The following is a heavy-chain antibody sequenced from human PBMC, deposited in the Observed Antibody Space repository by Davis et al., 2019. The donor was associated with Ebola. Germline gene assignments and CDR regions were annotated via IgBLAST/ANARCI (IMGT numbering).Heavy chain of an antibody. CDR2: ISSSSNYI. V-gene: IGHV3-21*01. D-gene: IGHD7-27*01. CDR3: AGRWGHFDY. CDR1: GFTFSSNS. J-gene: IGHJ4*02. Sequence: GESLKISCAASGFTFSSNSMNWVRQAPGKGLEWVSFISSSSNYIYYADSVKGRFTVSRDNAKNSLYLQMNSLRAEDTAVYYCAGRWGHFDYWGQGTLVTVSS.